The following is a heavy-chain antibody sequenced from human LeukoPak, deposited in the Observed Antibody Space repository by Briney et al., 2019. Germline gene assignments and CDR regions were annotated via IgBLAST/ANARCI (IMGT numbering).Heavy chain of an antibody. Sequence: SGGSLRLSCAASGFTFSDYYMSWIRQAPGKGLEWVSFITGSSSYTNYADSVKGRFTISRDNAKNSLYLQMNSLRAEDTAVYYCARVRVGSSPHYWGQGTLVTVSS. CDR2: ITGSSSYT. CDR1: GFTFSDYY. CDR3: ARVRVGSSPHY. J-gene: IGHJ4*02. V-gene: IGHV3-11*05. D-gene: IGHD1-26*01.